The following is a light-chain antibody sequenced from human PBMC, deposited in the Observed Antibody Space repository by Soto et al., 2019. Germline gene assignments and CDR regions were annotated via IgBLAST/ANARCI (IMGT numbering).Light chain of an antibody. CDR3: QVWDSSTV. CDR2: RDG. J-gene: IGLJ2*01. CDR1: NIGSKN. Sequence: SYELTQPLSVSVALGQKARITCGGNNIGSKNVHWYQQKPGQAPVLVIYRDGNRPSGIPERFSGSNSGNTATLTISRAQAGDEADYYCQVWDSSTVFGGGTKLTVL. V-gene: IGLV3-9*01.